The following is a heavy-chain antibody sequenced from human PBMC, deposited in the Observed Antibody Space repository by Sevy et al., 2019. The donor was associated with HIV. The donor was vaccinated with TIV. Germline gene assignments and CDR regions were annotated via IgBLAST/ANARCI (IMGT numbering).Heavy chain of an antibody. CDR2: VWYDGSNK. CDR1: GFTFSSYG. CDR3: ARERRYYGSGSYSQPLYYFDY. J-gene: IGHJ4*02. V-gene: IGHV3-33*01. Sequence: GGSLRLSCAASGFTFSSYGMHWVRQAPGKGLEWVAVVWYDGSNKYYADSVKGRFTISRDNSKNTLYLQMTSLRAEDTAVYYCARERRYYGSGSYSQPLYYFDYWGQGTLVTVSS. D-gene: IGHD3-10*01.